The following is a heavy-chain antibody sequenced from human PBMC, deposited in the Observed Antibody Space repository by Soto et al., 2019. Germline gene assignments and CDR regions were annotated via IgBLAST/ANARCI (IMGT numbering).Heavy chain of an antibody. CDR2: ISGSGDRT. CDR1: GFTFSSYV. Sequence: PGXSLRLSCVVSGFTFSSYVMSWVRQAPGKGLEWVSAISGSGDRTYYAESVKGRFTISRDNSKNTLYLQMNSLRAEDTAVYYCAKDPADYWGRGTLVTVSS. V-gene: IGHV3-23*01. J-gene: IGHJ4*02. CDR3: AKDPADY.